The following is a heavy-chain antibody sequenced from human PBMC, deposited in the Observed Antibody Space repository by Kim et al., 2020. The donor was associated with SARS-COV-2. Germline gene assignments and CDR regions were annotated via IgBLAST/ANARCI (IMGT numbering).Heavy chain of an antibody. CDR2: IYSDSRGK. J-gene: IGHJ4*02. CDR1: AFTFKTYA. Sequence: GGSLRLSCVASAFTFKTYAMSWVRQAPGKGLEWVSSIYSDSRGKFYTDTEKGRFTIARDNSKSKLYLQMNSLTADDRDLYYCARAGLDGHFYVGYFDYWGRGTLVTVSS. CDR3: ARAGLDGHFYVGYFDY. D-gene: IGHD3-10*02. V-gene: IGHV3-23*03.